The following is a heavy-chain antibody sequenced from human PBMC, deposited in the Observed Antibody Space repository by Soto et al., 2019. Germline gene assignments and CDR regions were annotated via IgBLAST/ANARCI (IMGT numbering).Heavy chain of an antibody. D-gene: IGHD5-12*01. CDR2: IYHSGST. J-gene: IGHJ4*02. CDR3: ARGGAYIVATIGGDY. Sequence: PSETLSLTGAVSGYSISSGYYWGWIRQPPGKGLEWIGSIYHSGSTYYNPSLKSRVTISVDTSKNQFSLKLSSVTAADTAVYYCARGGAYIVATIGGDYWGQGTLVTVSS. V-gene: IGHV4-38-2*01. CDR1: GYSISSGYY.